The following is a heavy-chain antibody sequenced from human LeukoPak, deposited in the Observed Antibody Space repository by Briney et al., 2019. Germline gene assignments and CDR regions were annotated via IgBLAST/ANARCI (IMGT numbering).Heavy chain of an antibody. CDR2: IYYSGST. CDR3: ARDFDFWNGYPYPQDY. V-gene: IGHV4-59*12. D-gene: IGHD3-3*01. J-gene: IGHJ4*02. Sequence: SETLSLTCTVSGGSLSSYYWSWIRQPPGKGLEWIGYIYYSGSTNYNPSLKSRVTISVDTSKNQFSLKLSSVTAVDTAVYYCARDFDFWNGYPYPQDYWGQGTLVTVSS. CDR1: GGSLSSYY.